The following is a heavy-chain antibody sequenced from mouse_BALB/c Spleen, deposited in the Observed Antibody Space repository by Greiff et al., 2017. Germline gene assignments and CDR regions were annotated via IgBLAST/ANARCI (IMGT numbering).Heavy chain of an antibody. CDR3: ANYGNYVYFDY. CDR1: GFNIKDTY. D-gene: IGHD2-1*01. V-gene: IGHV14-3*02. CDR2: IDPANGNT. J-gene: IGHJ2*01. Sequence: EVQLQQSGAELVKPGASVKLSCTASGFNIKDTYMHWVKQRPEQGLEWIGRIDPANGNTKYDPKFQGKATITADTSSNTAYLQLSSLTSEDTAVYYCANYGNYVYFDYWGQGTTLTVSS.